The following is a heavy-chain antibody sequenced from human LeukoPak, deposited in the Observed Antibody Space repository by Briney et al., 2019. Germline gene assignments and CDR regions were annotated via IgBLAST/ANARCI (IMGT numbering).Heavy chain of an antibody. CDR1: GFTFDDYG. D-gene: IGHD6-25*01. CDR2: INWNGGST. CDR3: ARPGRGAAGDYFDY. J-gene: IGHJ4*02. V-gene: IGHV3-20*01. Sequence: GGSLRLSCAASGFTFDDYGMSWVRQAPGKGLEWVSGINWNGGSTGYADSVKGRFTISRDNAKNSLYLQMNSLRAEDTALYHCARPGRGAAGDYFDYWGQGTLVTVSS.